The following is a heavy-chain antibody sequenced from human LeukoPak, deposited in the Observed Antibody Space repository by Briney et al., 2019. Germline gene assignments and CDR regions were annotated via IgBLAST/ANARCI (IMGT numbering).Heavy chain of an antibody. CDR1: GLTVNSNY. D-gene: IGHD1-26*01. CDR3: ARVKWELPPYFDY. Sequence: PGGSLRLSCAASGLTVNSNYMSWVRQAPGKGLELVSVIYSGGRTYYADSVKGRFTISRDNSKSALYLQMNSLRADDTAVYYCARVKWELPPYFDYWGQGTLVTVSS. V-gene: IGHV3-66*01. J-gene: IGHJ4*02. CDR2: IYSGGRT.